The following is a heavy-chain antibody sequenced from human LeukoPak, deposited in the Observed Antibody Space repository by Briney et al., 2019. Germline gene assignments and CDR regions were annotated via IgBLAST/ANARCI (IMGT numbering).Heavy chain of an antibody. Sequence: ARSLSLTCAASGFTFSSYGNHWVRQAPGKGLEWVAVISYDGNNKLYGDSVKGRFTISRDNSKNTLYLQMNSLRAEDTAVYYCARDPNRIDILRGVLNYWGRGTGVTVSS. CDR1: GFTFSSYG. CDR3: ARDPNRIDILRGVLNY. D-gene: IGHD3-9*01. V-gene: IGHV3-30*03. CDR2: ISYDGNNK. J-gene: IGHJ4*02.